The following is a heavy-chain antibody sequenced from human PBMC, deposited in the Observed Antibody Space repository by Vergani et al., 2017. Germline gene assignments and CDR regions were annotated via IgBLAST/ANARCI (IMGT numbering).Heavy chain of an antibody. D-gene: IGHD6-13*01. CDR2: IYYSGST. Sequence: QVQLQESGPGLVKPSETLSLTCTVSGGSISSYYWSWIRQPPGKGLEWIGYIYYSGSTNYNPSLKSRVTISVDTSKNQFSLKLSSVTAADTAVYYCARADVYSSSWYVDYWGQGTLVTVSS. V-gene: IGHV4-59*01. CDR1: GGSISSYY. CDR3: ARADVYSSSWYVDY. J-gene: IGHJ4*02.